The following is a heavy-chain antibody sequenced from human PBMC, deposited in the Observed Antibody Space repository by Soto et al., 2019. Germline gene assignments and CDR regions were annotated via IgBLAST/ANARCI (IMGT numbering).Heavy chain of an antibody. D-gene: IGHD3-10*01. J-gene: IGHJ4*02. CDR2: INPNSGGT. CDR1: GYTFTGYY. V-gene: IGHV1-2*02. CDR3: ARDGRTMVRGVTNDY. Sequence: RASVKVSCKASGYTFTGYYMHWVRQAPGQGLEWMGWINPNSGGTNYAQKFQGRVTMTRDTSISTAYMELSRLRSDDTAVYYCARDGRTMVRGVTNDYWGQGTLVTVSS.